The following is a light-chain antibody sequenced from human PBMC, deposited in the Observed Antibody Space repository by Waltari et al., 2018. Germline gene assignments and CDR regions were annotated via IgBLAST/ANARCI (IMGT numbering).Light chain of an antibody. Sequence: DIVMTQSPDSLAVSLGERATISCRSSQSVLYNSNNKNYLAGYQQKPGQPPKRLIYWASTRPSGVPARITGGGSGTDFTLTISNLQAEDVAVYFCQQYYTSSMYTFGQGTKLEIK. CDR1: QSVLYNSNNKNY. V-gene: IGKV4-1*01. CDR2: WAS. J-gene: IGKJ2*01. CDR3: QQYYTSSMYT.